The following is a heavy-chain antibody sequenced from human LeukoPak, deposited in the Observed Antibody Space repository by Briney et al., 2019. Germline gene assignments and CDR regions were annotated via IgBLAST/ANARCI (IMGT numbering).Heavy chain of an antibody. CDR3: AIPPITMVRGVIKSLPYFDY. Sequence: GGSLRLSCAASGFTFSSYAMSWVRQAPGKGLECVSSIIGSGGSTYYADPVKGRFTISRDNSKYTLYLQMNSLRGEDTAVYYCAIPPITMVRGVIKSLPYFDYRGQGTLVTVSS. D-gene: IGHD3-10*01. J-gene: IGHJ4*02. CDR1: GFTFSSYA. V-gene: IGHV3-23*01. CDR2: IIGSGGST.